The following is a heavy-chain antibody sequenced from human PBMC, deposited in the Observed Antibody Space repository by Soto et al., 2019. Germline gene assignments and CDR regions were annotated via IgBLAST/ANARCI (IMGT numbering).Heavy chain of an antibody. D-gene: IGHD3-22*01. Sequence: PSETLSLTFTVSGGSIRSYDCSWIRQPPWKGLEWIGYIYYSGSTNYNPSLKSRVTISVDTSKNQFSLKLRSVTTADTAVYYCARDAGSSGYQEPHNDAFDTWGQGTMVTVSS. V-gene: IGHV4-59*01. J-gene: IGHJ3*02. CDR3: ARDAGSSGYQEPHNDAFDT. CDR1: GGSIRSYD. CDR2: IYYSGST.